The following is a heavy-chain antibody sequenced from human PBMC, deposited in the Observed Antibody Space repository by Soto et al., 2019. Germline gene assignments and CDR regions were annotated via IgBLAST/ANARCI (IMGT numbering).Heavy chain of an antibody. CDR2: IYPDDSDT. CDR3: ARVPSVVAPGNDYFGLDV. CDR1: GYNFTSYW. D-gene: IGHD3-9*01. V-gene: IGHV5-51*01. J-gene: IGHJ6*02. Sequence: GESLKISCKGSGYNFTSYWIGWVRQMPGKGLEWMGIIYPDDSDTRYSPSFQGQVTISADKSTSTAYLQWTSLRTSDTAIYYCARVPSVVAPGNDYFGLDVWGQGTTVTVS.